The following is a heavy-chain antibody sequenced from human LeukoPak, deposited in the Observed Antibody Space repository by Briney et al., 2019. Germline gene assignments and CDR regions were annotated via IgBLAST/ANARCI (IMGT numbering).Heavy chain of an antibody. D-gene: IGHD3-22*01. J-gene: IGHJ2*01. Sequence: SQTLSLTCTVSGGSISSCASDWGWIRQHPKRGLEWVGYINHSGSTYYNPSLGSRVTMSVDTSKNQFSLKLSSVTAADSAVYYCARAARQGFTMIVVPFFYFDLWGRGTLVTVSS. CDR3: ARAARQGFTMIVVPFFYFDL. CDR1: GGSISSCASD. V-gene: IGHV4-31*03. CDR2: INHSGST.